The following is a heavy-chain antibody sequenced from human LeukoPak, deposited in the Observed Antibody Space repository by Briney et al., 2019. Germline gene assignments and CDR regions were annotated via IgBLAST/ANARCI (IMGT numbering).Heavy chain of an antibody. J-gene: IGHJ4*02. D-gene: IGHD3-10*01. CDR2: ISSSGSTI. CDR3: ARDGGDYGSGSYYAY. V-gene: IGHV3-48*03. Sequence: PGGPLRLSCAASGFTFSSYEMNWVRQAPGKGLEWVSYISSSGSTIYYADSVKGRFTISRDNAKKSLYLQMDSLRAEDTAVYYCARDGGDYGSGSYYAYWGQGTLVTVSS. CDR1: GFTFSSYE.